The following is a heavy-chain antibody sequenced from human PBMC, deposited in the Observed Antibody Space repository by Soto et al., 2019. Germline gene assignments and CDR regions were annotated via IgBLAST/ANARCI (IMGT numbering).Heavy chain of an antibody. J-gene: IGHJ4*02. Sequence: QLQLQESGPGLVKPSETLSLTCTVSGGSISSSNYHWGWIRQPPGKGLEWIGSMYYSGSAYYNPSLRSRVTTPVATSRDQFSLKLTSVTAADTAVYHCARHVGNSPPGSWGQGTLVTVSS. CDR2: MYYSGSA. CDR1: GGSISSSNYH. D-gene: IGHD1-26*01. V-gene: IGHV4-39*01. CDR3: ARHVGNSPPGS.